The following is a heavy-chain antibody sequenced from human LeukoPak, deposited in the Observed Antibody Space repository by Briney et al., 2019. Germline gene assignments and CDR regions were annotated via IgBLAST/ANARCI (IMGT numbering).Heavy chain of an antibody. V-gene: IGHV1-3*01. Sequence: ASVKVSCKASGYTFTSYAMHWVRQAPGQRLEWMGWINAGNGNTKYSQKFQGRVTITRDTSASTAYMELSSLRSEDTAVFYCARETPMHCGGDCYQDYWGQGTLVTVSS. J-gene: IGHJ4*02. CDR3: ARETPMHCGGDCYQDY. CDR2: INAGNGNT. CDR1: GYTFTSYA. D-gene: IGHD2-21*02.